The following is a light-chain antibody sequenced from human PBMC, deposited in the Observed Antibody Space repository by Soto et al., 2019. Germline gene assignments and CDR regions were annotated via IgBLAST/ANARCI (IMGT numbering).Light chain of an antibody. J-gene: IGKJ4*01. CDR3: QQFSSYPLN. CDR2: DAS. V-gene: IGKV3-20*01. Sequence: EFVLTQSPGTLSLSPGERATLSCRASQTVRNNYLAWYQQKPGQAPRLLIYDASSRATGIPDRFSGGGSGTDFTLTISRLEPEDLEVYYCQQFSSYPLNFGGATKADI. CDR1: QTVRNNY.